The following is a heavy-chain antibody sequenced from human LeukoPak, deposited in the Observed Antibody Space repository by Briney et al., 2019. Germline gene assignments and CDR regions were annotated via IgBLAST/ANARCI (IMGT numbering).Heavy chain of an antibody. D-gene: IGHD3-10*01. CDR2: IKADGSET. CDR3: ARGGRSGSFDY. Sequence: PGGSLRLSCAASGFTFSPCWLSWVRQPPGKGLEWVANIKADGSETYDVDSVKGRFTISRDIAKNSLFLQMNSLRAEDTAVYYCARGGRSGSFDYWGQGTLVTVSS. V-gene: IGHV3-7*01. CDR1: GFTFSPCW. J-gene: IGHJ4*02.